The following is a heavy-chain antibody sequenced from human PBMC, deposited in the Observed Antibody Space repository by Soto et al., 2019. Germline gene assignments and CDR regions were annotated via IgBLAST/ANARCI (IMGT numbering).Heavy chain of an antibody. CDR2: IYYSGST. CDR1: GGSISSGGYY. J-gene: IGHJ3*02. Sequence: QVQLQESGPGLVKPSQTLSLTCTVSGGSISSGGYYWSWIRQHPGKGLEWIGYIYYSGSTYYNPSLKSRVTISVDTSKNQFSLKLSSVTAADTAVYYCARDRPYYDILTGYYSANDAFDIWGQGTMVTVSS. D-gene: IGHD3-9*01. V-gene: IGHV4-31*03. CDR3: ARDRPYYDILTGYYSANDAFDI.